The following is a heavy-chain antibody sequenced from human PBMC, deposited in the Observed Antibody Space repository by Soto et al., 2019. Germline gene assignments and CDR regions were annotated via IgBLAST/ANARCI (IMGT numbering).Heavy chain of an antibody. CDR3: ARNLWFGEVPLDPYYYYYGIDV. J-gene: IGHJ6*02. CDR1: GFTFSDHY. V-gene: IGHV3-72*01. CDR2: TRNKANSYTT. Sequence: PGGSLRLACAASGFTFSDHYMDWVRQAPGKGLEWVGRTRNKANSYTTEYAASVKGRFTISRDDSKNSLYLQMNSLKTEDTAVYYCARNLWFGEVPLDPYYYYYGIDVRGQGTTDTGSS. D-gene: IGHD3-10*01.